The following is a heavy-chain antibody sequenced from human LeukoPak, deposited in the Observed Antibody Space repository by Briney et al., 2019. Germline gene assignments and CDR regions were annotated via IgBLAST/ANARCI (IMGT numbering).Heavy chain of an antibody. J-gene: IGHJ6*02. CDR2: ISGSGGST. Sequence: GGSLRLSCAASGFTFSIYAMSWVRQAPGKGLEWVSAISGSGGSTYYADSVKGRFTISRDNSKNTLYLQMNSLRAEDTAVYYCAKEGYCSSTSCYDYYGMDVWGQGTTVTVSS. V-gene: IGHV3-23*01. CDR1: GFTFSIYA. CDR3: AKEGYCSSTSCYDYYGMDV. D-gene: IGHD2-2*01.